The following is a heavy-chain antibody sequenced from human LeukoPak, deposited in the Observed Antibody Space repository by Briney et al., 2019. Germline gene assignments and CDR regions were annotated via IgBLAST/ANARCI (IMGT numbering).Heavy chain of an antibody. CDR2: MNPNSGDT. Sequence: ASVKVSCKASGYTFTSYDINWVRQATGQGREWMGWMNPNSGDTGYPQKFQGRVTMTRDTSITTAYMELSSLRSEDTAVYYSARDYYDSSGYYPGLYYYYMDVWGKGTTVTVSS. V-gene: IGHV1-8*01. CDR1: GYTFTSYD. D-gene: IGHD3-22*01. J-gene: IGHJ6*03. CDR3: ARDYYDSSGYYPGLYYYYMDV.